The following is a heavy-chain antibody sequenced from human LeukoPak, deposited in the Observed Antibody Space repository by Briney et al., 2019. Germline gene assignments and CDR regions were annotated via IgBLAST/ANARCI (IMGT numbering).Heavy chain of an antibody. CDR3: ARLVVVIGDAFDI. Sequence: SETLSLTCTVSGGSISSSSYSWGWIRQPPGKGLEWIGSIYYSGSTYYNPSLKSRVTISVDTSKNQFSLKLSSVTAADTAVYYCARLVVVIGDAFDIWGQGTMVTVSS. CDR1: GGSISSSSYS. D-gene: IGHD3-22*01. V-gene: IGHV4-39*01. CDR2: IYYSGST. J-gene: IGHJ3*02.